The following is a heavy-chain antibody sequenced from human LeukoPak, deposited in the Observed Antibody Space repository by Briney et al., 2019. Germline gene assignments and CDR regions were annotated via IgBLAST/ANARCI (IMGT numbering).Heavy chain of an antibody. J-gene: IGHJ5*02. CDR2: ISRDGATR. CDR3: TSDRSGNPFDP. D-gene: IGHD3-10*01. V-gene: IGHV3-48*03. Sequence: GGSLTLSCAASDFTFTSYYMNWVRQAPGKGLEWVSYISRDGATRYYADSVKGRFTISRDHAKKSLYLQMSSLTAEDTALYYCTSDRSGNPFDPWGQGALVTVSS. CDR1: DFTFTSYY.